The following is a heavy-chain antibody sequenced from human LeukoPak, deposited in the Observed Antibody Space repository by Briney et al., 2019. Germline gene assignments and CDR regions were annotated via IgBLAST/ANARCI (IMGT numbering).Heavy chain of an antibody. CDR2: IRSSGDLM. D-gene: IGHD4/OR15-4a*01. Sequence: GGSLRLSCSAASGFPFSSSDMNWVRQAPGKGLEWISYIRSSGDLMYYAESVKGRFSISRDNAKNSLFLQMNSLRVEDTTIYYRTRGRDLYDYGDHGCFDPWGQGTLVTVSS. CDR1: GFPFSSSD. CDR3: TRGRDLYDYGDHGCFDP. J-gene: IGHJ5*02. V-gene: IGHV3-48*03.